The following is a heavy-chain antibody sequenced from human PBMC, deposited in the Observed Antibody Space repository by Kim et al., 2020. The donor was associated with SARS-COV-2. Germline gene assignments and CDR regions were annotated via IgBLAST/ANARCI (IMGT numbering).Heavy chain of an antibody. CDR1: GGSFSGYY. Sequence: SETLSLTCAVYGGSFSGYYWSWIRQPPGKGLEWIGEINHSGSTNYNPSLKSRVTISVDTSKNQFSLKLSSVTAADPAVPYCPTQGADTPGATPLPSWRQG. V-gene: IGHV4-34*01. CDR2: INHSGST. CDR3: PTQGADTPGATPLPS. J-gene: IGHJ5*02. D-gene: IGHD3-16*01.